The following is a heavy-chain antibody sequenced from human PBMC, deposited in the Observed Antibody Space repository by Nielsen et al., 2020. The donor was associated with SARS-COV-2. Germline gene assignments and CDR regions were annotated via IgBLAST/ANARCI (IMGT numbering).Heavy chain of an antibody. D-gene: IGHD3-10*01. CDR2: IRTKAHGGTT. CDR1: GFTFGDYA. CDR3: TRVYYYGSGSLDY. Sequence: GESLKISCTASGFTFGDYAVMWVRQAPGKGLEWVGFIRTKAHGGTTEYAASVKGRFTISRDDSKSIAYLQMNSLKTEDTAVYYCTRVYYYGSGSLDYWGQGTPVNVSS. V-gene: IGHV3-49*04. J-gene: IGHJ4*02.